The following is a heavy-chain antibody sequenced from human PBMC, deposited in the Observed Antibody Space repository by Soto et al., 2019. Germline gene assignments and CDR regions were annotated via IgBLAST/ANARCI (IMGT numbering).Heavy chain of an antibody. J-gene: IGHJ4*02. V-gene: IGHV4-4*01. CDR2: IYHAGST. CDR1: GGSITNSNW. Sequence: AETLSLTCTVSGGSITNSNWWSWVRLPPAKGLEWIGDIYHAGSTKYNPSLERRVTMSVDTSNNQFALTLTSVTAADTAVYFCARGPPIVGNTTPLDSWGQGTLVTVSS. CDR3: ARGPPIVGNTTPLDS. D-gene: IGHD2-21*01.